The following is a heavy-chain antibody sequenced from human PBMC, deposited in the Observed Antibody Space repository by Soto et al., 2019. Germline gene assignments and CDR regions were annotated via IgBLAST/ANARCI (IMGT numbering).Heavy chain of an antibody. V-gene: IGHV1-2*04. J-gene: IGHJ4*02. CDR1: GYTFTGYY. D-gene: IGHD2-21*02. CDR2: INPNSGGT. CDR3: ARDRYLRGVTAIPFY. Sequence: ASVKVSCKASGYTFTGYYMHWVRQAPGQGLEWMGWINPNSGGTNYAQKFQGWVTMTRDTSISTAYMELSRLRSDDTAVYYCARDRYLRGVTAIPFYWGQGTLVTVSS.